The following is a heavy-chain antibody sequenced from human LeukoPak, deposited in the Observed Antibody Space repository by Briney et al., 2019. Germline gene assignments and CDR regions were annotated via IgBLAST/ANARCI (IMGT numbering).Heavy chain of an antibody. CDR3: ATGDIVVVPAASAAGFDY. V-gene: IGHV1-3*01. CDR2: INAGNGNT. Sequence: ASVKVSCKASGYTFTSYAMHWVRQAPGQRLEWMGWINAGNGNTKYSQKFQGRVTITRDTSASTAYMELSSPRSEDTAVYYCATGDIVVVPAASAAGFDYWGQETLVTVSS. D-gene: IGHD2-2*01. CDR1: GYTFTSYA. J-gene: IGHJ4*02.